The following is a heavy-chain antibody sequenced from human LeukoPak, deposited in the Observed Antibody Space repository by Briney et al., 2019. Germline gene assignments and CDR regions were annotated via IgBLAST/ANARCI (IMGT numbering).Heavy chain of an antibody. Sequence: SETLSLTCTVSGGSISSYYWSWIRQPPGKGLEWIGYIYYSGSTNYNPSLKSRVTISVDTSKNQFSLKLSSVTAADTAVYYCARGGASGAAALNFLVYYYYYGMDVWGQGTKVTVSS. D-gene: IGHD6-13*01. CDR3: ARGGASGAAALNFLVYYYYYGMDV. J-gene: IGHJ6*02. CDR1: GGSISSYY. V-gene: IGHV4-59*01. CDR2: IYYSGST.